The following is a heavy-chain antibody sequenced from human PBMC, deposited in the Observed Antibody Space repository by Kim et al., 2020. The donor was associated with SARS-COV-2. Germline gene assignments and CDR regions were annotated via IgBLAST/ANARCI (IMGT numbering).Heavy chain of an antibody. V-gene: IGHV3-49*03. D-gene: IGHD6-19*01. J-gene: IGHJ6*01. CDR3: TNIALAGDYDDCYGM. CDR1: GFTFGDYA. CDR2: ISSNAYGGTT. Sequence: GGSLRLSCTASGFTFGDYAMHWFRQAPGKGLEWVAFISSNAYGGTTEDSASGRVRFTIARDEYKRNPYLQMHSLKTEDTAVYDCTNIALAGDYDDCYGM.